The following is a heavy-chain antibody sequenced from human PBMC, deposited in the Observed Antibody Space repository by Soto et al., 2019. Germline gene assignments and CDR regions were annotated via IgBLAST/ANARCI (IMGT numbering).Heavy chain of an antibody. CDR3: SLVKFYDYIWLVMDV. V-gene: IGHV1-8*01. D-gene: IGHD3-16*01. J-gene: IGHJ6*03. CDR2: MNPNSGNT. Sequence: QVQLVQSGAEVKKPGASVKVSCKASGYTFTSYDINWVRQATGQGLEWMGWMNPNSGNTGYAQKFQGRVTMTRNTSISTAYMELSSLRSEDTAVYYCSLVKFYDYIWLVMDVWGKGTTVTVSS. CDR1: GYTFTSYD.